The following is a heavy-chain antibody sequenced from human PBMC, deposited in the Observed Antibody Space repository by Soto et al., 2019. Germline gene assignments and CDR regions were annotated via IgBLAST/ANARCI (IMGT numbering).Heavy chain of an antibody. D-gene: IGHD6-19*01. V-gene: IGHV3-23*01. CDR1: GFTFSNCA. CDR2: ISGEGGST. CDR3: AKARQYISGGSDH. Sequence: PGGSLRLSCAVSGFTFSNCAMSWVRQAPGKGLEWVSGISGEGGSTYYADSVKGRFTISRDNSKNTLYLQMNSLRAEDTALYYCAKARQYISGGSDHWGQGTLVTVSS. J-gene: IGHJ4*02.